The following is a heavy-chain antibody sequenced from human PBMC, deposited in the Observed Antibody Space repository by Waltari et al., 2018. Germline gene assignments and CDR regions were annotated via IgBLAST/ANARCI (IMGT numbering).Heavy chain of an antibody. V-gene: IGHV1-18*01. CDR3: ARDDVDSSNFGGF. CDR2: IYPYNGNT. J-gene: IGHJ4*02. CDR1: GSIFSISG. D-gene: IGHD6-13*01. Sequence: QLVQSGAEVKKPGASVTVACKASGSIFSISGIPWVRKAPGQGLEWMGWIYPYNGNTKYEQNFQGRVTMTTDTSTTTAYMEIRSLRSDDTAIYYCARDDVDSSNFGGFWGQGTLVTVSS.